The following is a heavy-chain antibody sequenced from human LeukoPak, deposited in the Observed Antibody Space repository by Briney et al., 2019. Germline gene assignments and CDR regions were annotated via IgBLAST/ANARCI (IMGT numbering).Heavy chain of an antibody. Sequence: ASVKVSCKASGYTCTSPDINWVRQATGRGLEWLGWMNPRDNTGYAQKFQGRVTLTRDKSINTAYMELSSLRSEDTAVYYCARYTQHYGFDIWGQGTMVTVSA. V-gene: IGHV1-8*01. CDR2: MNPRDNT. CDR1: GYTCTSPD. CDR3: ARYTQHYGFDI. J-gene: IGHJ3*02. D-gene: IGHD3-3*02.